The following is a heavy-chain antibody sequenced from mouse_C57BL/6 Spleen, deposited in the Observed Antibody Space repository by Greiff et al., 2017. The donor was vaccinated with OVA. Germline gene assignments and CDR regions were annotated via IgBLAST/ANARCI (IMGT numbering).Heavy chain of an antibody. V-gene: IGHV1-4*01. CDR1: GYTFTSYT. D-gene: IGHD2-1*01. Sequence: VQRVESGAELARPGASVKMSCKASGYTFTSYTMHWVKQRPGQGLEWIGYINPSSGYTKYNQKFKDKATLTADKSSSTAYMQLSSLTSEDSAVYYCARDYGNYDYFDYWGQGTTLTVSS. CDR3: ARDYGNYDYFDY. J-gene: IGHJ2*01. CDR2: INPSSGYT.